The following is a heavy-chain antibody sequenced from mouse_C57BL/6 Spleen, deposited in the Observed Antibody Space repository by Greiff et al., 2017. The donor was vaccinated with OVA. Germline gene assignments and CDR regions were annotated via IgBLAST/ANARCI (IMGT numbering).Heavy chain of an antibody. CDR1: GFTFSDYY. J-gene: IGHJ4*01. D-gene: IGHD2-3*01. V-gene: IGHV5-16*01. CDR2: INHDGSST. Sequence: EVKVVESEGGLVQPGSSMKLSCTASGFTFSDYYMAWVRQVPEKGLEWVTNINHDGSSTYYLDSLKSRFIISRDNTKNIQYLQMSSLKSEDTATYYCARDDGYYGYAMDYWGQGTSVTVAT. CDR3: ARDDGYYGYAMDY.